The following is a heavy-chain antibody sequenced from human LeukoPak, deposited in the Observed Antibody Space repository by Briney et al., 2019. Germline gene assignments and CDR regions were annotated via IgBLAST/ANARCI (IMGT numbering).Heavy chain of an antibody. D-gene: IGHD3-22*01. Sequence: SETLSLTCAVYGGSFSGYYWSWIRQPPGKGLEWIGEINHSGSTNYNPSLKSRVTISVDTSKNQFSLKLSSVTAADTAVYYCARGFRGYYDSSGYHRFDYWGRGTLVTVSS. CDR1: GGSFSGYY. CDR2: INHSGST. CDR3: ARGFRGYYDSSGYHRFDY. V-gene: IGHV4-34*01. J-gene: IGHJ4*02.